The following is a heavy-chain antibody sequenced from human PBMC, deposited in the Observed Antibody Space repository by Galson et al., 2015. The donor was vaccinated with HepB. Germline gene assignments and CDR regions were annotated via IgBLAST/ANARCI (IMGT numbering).Heavy chain of an antibody. D-gene: IGHD1-26*01. V-gene: IGHV3-23*01. Sequence: SLRLSCAASGITFSSYAMSWVRQAPGKGLEWVSAISGSGDRTHYADSVKGRFTISRDNSKNTLYLQMNSLRAEDTAVYYCARTYYSGSYFLPPNYWGQGTLVTVSS. CDR2: ISGSGDRT. CDR1: GITFSSYA. CDR3: ARTYYSGSYFLPPNY. J-gene: IGHJ4*02.